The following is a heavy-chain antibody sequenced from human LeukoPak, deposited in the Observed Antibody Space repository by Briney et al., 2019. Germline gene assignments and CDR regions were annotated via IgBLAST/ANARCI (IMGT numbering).Heavy chain of an antibody. CDR2: IGTAGDT. D-gene: IGHD6-13*01. CDR1: GFTFSSYD. CDR3: ARGVSSSWFSAFDI. J-gene: IGHJ3*02. Sequence: GGSLRLSCAASGFTFSSYDMHWVRQATGKGLEWVSAIGTAGDTYYPGSVKGRFTISRENAKNSLYLQMNSLRAGDTAVYHCARGVSSSWFSAFDIWGQGTMVTVSS. V-gene: IGHV3-13*01.